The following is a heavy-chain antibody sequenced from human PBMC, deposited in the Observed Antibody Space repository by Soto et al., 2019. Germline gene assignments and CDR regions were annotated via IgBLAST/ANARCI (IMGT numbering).Heavy chain of an antibody. D-gene: IGHD6-13*01. J-gene: IGHJ4*02. Sequence: QVQLVQSGADVKKPGASVKVSCKTSGYTFSGYFMYWLRQAPGQGLEWMGWMNPNSGGTDYAQNFQGRVSMTWDTSISTAYMELSRLRSDDTATYYCARGYYSSSWRVFDYWGQGTLVTVSS. CDR1: GYTFSGYF. CDR3: ARGYYSSSWRVFDY. CDR2: MNPNSGGT. V-gene: IGHV1-2*02.